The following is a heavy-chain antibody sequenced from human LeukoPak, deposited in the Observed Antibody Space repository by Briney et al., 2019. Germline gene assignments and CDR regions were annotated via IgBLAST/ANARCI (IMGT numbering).Heavy chain of an antibody. CDR3: TRGHQLLYSALKGSNYFDN. V-gene: IGHV3-21*01. J-gene: IGHJ4*02. CDR1: GFTFSSYG. CDR2: ISSSSSYI. Sequence: GGSLRLSCAASGFTFSSYGMNWVRQAPGKGLEWVSSISSSSSYIYYADSVKGRFTISRDNAKNSLYLQMNSLRAEDTAVYYCTRGHQLLYSALKGSNYFDNWGQGTLVTVSS. D-gene: IGHD2-2*02.